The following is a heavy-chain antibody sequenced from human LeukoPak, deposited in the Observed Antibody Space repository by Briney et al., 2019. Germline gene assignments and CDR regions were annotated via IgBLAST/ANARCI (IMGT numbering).Heavy chain of an antibody. CDR3: ARVGTVRGVIIGHYYYMDV. CDR1: GYTFTGYY. D-gene: IGHD3-10*01. J-gene: IGHJ6*03. Sequence: GASVKVSCKASGYTFTGYYMHWVRQAPGQGLEWMGGIIPIFGTANYAQKFQGRVTITADESTSTAYMELSSLRSEDTAVYYCARVGTVRGVIIGHYYYMDVWGKGTTVTVSS. V-gene: IGHV1-69*13. CDR2: IIPIFGTA.